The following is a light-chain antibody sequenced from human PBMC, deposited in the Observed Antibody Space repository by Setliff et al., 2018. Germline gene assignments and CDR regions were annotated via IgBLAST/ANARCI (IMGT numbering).Light chain of an antibody. CDR2: EVT. J-gene: IGLJ1*01. CDR3: GSYAGYNNFYV. Sequence: QSVLAQPPSASGSPGQSVTISCTGTSSDVGGYNRVSWYQQYPGKAPKVMIYEVTKRPSGVPDRFSGSKSGNTASLTVSGLQAEDEGDYYCGSYAGYNNFYVFGTGT. V-gene: IGLV2-8*01. CDR1: SSDVGGYNR.